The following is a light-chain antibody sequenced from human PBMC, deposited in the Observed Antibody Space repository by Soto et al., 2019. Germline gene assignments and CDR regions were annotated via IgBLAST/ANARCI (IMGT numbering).Light chain of an antibody. CDR1: QSISIN. CDR2: TAS. Sequence: EILLTQSPGTLSVSPGDRVTLSCWASQSISINLAWYQHKPGQAPRLLMQTASSRASGVPARISGSGSGTEFTLTISSLPSEDFALYYCQQFRNSPWTFGQGTKVDIK. J-gene: IGKJ1*01. CDR3: QQFRNSPWT. V-gene: IGKV3-15*01.